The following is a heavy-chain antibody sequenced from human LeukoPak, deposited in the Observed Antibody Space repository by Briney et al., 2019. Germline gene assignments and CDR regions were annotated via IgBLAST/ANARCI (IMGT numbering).Heavy chain of an antibody. V-gene: IGHV1-46*01. CDR3: AKETPNTGWFDP. CDR1: GGTFSSYA. J-gene: IGHJ5*02. Sequence: ASVKVSCKASGGTFSSYAINWVRQAPGQGLEWMGVINPSGDGTNYPQRFQGRVTLTRDTSTSTVYMELSSLRSEDTAIYYCAKETPNTGWFDPWGQGTLVTVSS. D-gene: IGHD1-14*01. CDR2: INPSGDGT.